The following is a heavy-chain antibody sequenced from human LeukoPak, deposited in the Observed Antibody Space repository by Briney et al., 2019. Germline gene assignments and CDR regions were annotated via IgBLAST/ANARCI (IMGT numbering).Heavy chain of an antibody. CDR2: ISGSGGST. V-gene: IGHV3-23*01. J-gene: IGHJ4*02. CDR3: AKTAMVRGTHFDY. D-gene: IGHD3-10*01. CDR1: GFTFSSYG. Sequence: GSLRLSCAASGFTFSSYGMSWVRQAPGKGLEWVSVISGSGGSTYYADSVKGRFTIPRDNSKNTLYLQMNSLRAEDTAVYYCAKTAMVRGTHFDYWGQGILVTVSS.